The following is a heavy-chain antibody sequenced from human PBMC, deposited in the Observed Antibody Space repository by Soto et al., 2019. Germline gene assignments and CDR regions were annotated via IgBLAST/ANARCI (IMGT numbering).Heavy chain of an antibody. J-gene: IGHJ6*02. D-gene: IGHD6-6*01. CDR1: GGTFSSYA. CDR2: IIPIFGTA. V-gene: IGHV1-69*01. Sequence: VQLVQSGAEVKKPGSSVKVSCKASGGTFSSYAISWVRQAPGQGLEWMGGIIPIFGTANYAQKFQGRVTITADESTSTAYMELSSLRSEDTAVYYCARAGAAARPLYYYYGMDVWGQGTTVTVSS. CDR3: ARAGAAARPLYYYYGMDV.